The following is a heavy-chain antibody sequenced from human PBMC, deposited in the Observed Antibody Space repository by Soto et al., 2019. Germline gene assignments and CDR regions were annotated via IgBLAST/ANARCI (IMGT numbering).Heavy chain of an antibody. V-gene: IGHV3-13*01. CDR1: GFTFSSYD. Sequence: LRLSCAASGFTFSSYDMHWVRQATGKGLEWVSAIGTAGDTYKPGSAKGLFTMTRENAKSSLYLQMSSMRAEDTAVYYCVKDREGVLTGPWGQGTLVTVSS. D-gene: IGHD3-9*01. CDR3: VKDREGVLTGP. CDR2: IGTAGDT. J-gene: IGHJ5*02.